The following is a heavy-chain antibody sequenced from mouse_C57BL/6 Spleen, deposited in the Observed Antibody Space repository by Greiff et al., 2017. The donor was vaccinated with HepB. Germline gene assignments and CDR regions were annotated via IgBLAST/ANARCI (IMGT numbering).Heavy chain of an antibody. D-gene: IGHD2-3*01. Sequence: QVQLKESGAELVRPGASVKLSCKASGYTFTDYYINWVKQRPGQGLEWIARIYPGSGNTYYNEKFKGKATLTAEKSSSTAYMQLSSLTSEDSAVYFCARSTYDGYYFDYWGQGTTLTVSS. CDR1: GYTFTDYY. V-gene: IGHV1-76*01. CDR3: ARSTYDGYYFDY. J-gene: IGHJ2*01. CDR2: IYPGSGNT.